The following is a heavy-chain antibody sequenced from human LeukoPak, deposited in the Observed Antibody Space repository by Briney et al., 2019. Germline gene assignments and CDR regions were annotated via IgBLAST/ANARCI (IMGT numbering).Heavy chain of an antibody. CDR2: INPNSGGT. CDR3: ARDMGAPRDVDAFDI. CDR1: GYTFTSYG. Sequence: ASVKVSCKASGYTFTSYGISWVRQAPGQGLEWMGWINPNSGGTNYAQKFQGRVTMTRDTSISTAYMELSRLRSDDTAVYYCARDMGAPRDVDAFDIWGQGTMVTVSS. J-gene: IGHJ3*02. V-gene: IGHV1-2*02. D-gene: IGHD1-26*01.